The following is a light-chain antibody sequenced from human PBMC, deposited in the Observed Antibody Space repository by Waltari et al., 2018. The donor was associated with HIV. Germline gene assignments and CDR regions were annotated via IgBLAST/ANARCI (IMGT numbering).Light chain of an antibody. J-gene: IGKJ1*01. CDR2: WAT. Sequence: DIVMTQSPDSLAVSLGERATINCKSSQSILYRSNNRNFLAWYQQKPGQPPKLLIHWATIRDSGVPDRFSGSESGTDFTLTISSLQADDVAVYYCQQFFSPPWTFGQGTKVEMK. CDR1: QSILYRSNNRNF. V-gene: IGKV4-1*01. CDR3: QQFFSPPWT.